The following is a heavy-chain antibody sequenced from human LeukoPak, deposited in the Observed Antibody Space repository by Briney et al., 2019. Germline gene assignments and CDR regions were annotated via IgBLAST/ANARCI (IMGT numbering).Heavy chain of an antibody. CDR2: ISGSGGST. D-gene: IGHD4-17*01. V-gene: IGHV3-23*01. Sequence: GGSLRLSCAASGFTFSSYAMSWVRQAPGKGLEWVSAISGSGGSTYYADSVKGRFTISRDNSKNTLYLQMNCLRAEDTAVYYCAKDLYDYGDYYFDYWGQGTLVTVSS. CDR3: AKDLYDYGDYYFDY. CDR1: GFTFSSYA. J-gene: IGHJ4*02.